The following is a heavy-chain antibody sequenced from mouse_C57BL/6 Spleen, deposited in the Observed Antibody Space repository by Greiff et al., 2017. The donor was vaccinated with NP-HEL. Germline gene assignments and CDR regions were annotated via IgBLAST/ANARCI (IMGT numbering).Heavy chain of an antibody. Sequence: VQLKQSGGGLVQPGGSLSLSCAASGFTFTDYYMSWVRQPPGKALEWLGFIRNKANGYTTEYSASVKGRFTISRDNSQSILYLQMNALRAEDSATYYCARGITTDYAMDYWGQGTSVTVSS. CDR1: GFTFTDYY. V-gene: IGHV7-3*01. CDR3: ARGITTDYAMDY. J-gene: IGHJ4*01. CDR2: IRNKANGYTT. D-gene: IGHD2-4*01.